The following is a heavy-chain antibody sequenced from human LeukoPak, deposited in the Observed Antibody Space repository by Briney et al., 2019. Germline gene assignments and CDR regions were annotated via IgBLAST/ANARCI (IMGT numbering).Heavy chain of an antibody. Sequence: GGSLRLSCAASGFTFSSYGMHWVRQAPGKGLEWVANIKEDGSEKYYVDSVKGRFTISRDNAKNSLFLQMNSLRVEDTAVYFCARGGPTGAIDVWGKGTTVTVSS. CDR3: ARGGPTGAIDV. CDR1: GFTFSSYG. V-gene: IGHV3-7*01. CDR2: IKEDGSEK. D-gene: IGHD3-16*01. J-gene: IGHJ6*04.